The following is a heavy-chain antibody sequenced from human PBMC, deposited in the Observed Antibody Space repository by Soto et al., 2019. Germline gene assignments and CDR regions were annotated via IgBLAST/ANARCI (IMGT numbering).Heavy chain of an antibody. V-gene: IGHV3-30*18. D-gene: IGHD2-2*01. CDR2: ISYDGSNK. J-gene: IGHJ6*02. CDR3: AKGGREEDIVLVPAAIPSYYGMDV. Sequence: QVQLVESGGGVVQPGRSLRLSCAASGFTFSSYGMHWVRQAPGKGLEWVAVISYDGSNKYYADSVKGRFTISRDNSKNTMFQQIKSLRAEDTAVYYCAKGGREEDIVLVPAAIPSYYGMDVWGQGTTVTVSS. CDR1: GFTFSSYG.